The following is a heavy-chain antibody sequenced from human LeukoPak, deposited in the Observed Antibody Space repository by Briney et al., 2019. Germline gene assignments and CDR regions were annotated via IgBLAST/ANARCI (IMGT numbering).Heavy chain of an antibody. CDR1: RFTFSSYG. CDR2: ISYDGSNK. CDR3: AKDSGGSYNNWFDP. V-gene: IGHV3-30*18. J-gene: IGHJ5*02. D-gene: IGHD1-26*01. Sequence: PGGSLRLSCAASRFTFSSYGMHWVRQASGKGLEWVAVISYDGSNKYYADSVKGRFTISRDNSKNTLYLQMNSLRAEDTAVYYCAKDSGGSYNNWFDPWGQGTLVTVSS.